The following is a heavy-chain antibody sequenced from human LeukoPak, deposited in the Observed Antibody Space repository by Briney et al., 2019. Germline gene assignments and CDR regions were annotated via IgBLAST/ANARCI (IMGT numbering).Heavy chain of an antibody. CDR1: GGTISSYT. CDR2: IIPILGIA. J-gene: IGHJ4*02. V-gene: IGHV1-69*04. CDR3: ARDEKVAGGY. Sequence: GASVKVSCKASGGTISSYTISWVRQAPGQGLEWMGRIIPILGIANYAQKFQGRVTITADKSTSTAYTELSRLRSEDTSVYYCARDEKVAGGYWGQGTLITVSS. D-gene: IGHD6-19*01.